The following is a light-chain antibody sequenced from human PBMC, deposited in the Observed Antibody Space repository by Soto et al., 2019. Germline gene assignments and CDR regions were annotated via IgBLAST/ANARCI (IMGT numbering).Light chain of an antibody. CDR2: LNSDGSH. Sequence: QPVLTQSPSASASLGASVKLTCTLSSGHSSYAIAWHQQQPEKGPRYLMKLNSDGSHTKGDGIPDRFSGSSSGAERYLTISSLQSADESDYYCQTWGTGIRVFGGGTKLTVL. V-gene: IGLV4-69*01. J-gene: IGLJ3*02. CDR3: QTWGTGIRV. CDR1: SGHSSYA.